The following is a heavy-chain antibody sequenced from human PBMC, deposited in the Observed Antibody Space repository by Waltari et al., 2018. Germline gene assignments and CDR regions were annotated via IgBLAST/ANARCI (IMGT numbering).Heavy chain of an antibody. D-gene: IGHD2-2*01. J-gene: IGHJ4*01. Sequence: EVQLVESGGGLVQPGGSRSVSCAASGFSVSHAGVGWVRQAPGKGLEWVASIKTDGIRKTYVDSVKGRFTISRDNDENSLYLQMDSLRAEDTAVYYCARHINYARDYWGHGTLVTVSS. CDR1: GFSVSHAG. V-gene: IGHV3-7*01. CDR2: IKTDGIRK. CDR3: ARHINYARDY.